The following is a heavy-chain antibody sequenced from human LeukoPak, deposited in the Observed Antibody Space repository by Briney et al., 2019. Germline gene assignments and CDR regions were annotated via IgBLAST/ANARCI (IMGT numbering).Heavy chain of an antibody. CDR2: ISSSSSTI. J-gene: IGHJ4*02. D-gene: IGHD1-26*01. Sequence: PGGSLRLSCAASGFTFSTYSMSWVRQAPGKGLEWVSYISSSSSTIYYADSVKGRFTISRDNAKNSLYLQMNSLRAEDTAVYYGARDGGSYFDYWGQGTLVTVSS. CDR1: GFTFSTYS. V-gene: IGHV3-48*01. CDR3: ARDGGSYFDY.